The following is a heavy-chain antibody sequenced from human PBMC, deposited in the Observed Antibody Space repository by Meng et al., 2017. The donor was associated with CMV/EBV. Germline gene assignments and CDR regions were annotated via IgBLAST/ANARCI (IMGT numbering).Heavy chain of an antibody. D-gene: IGHD6-6*01. Sequence: GGTFRSYAIGWVRQAPGQGLEWMGGIIPIFGTANYAQKFQGRVTITTDESTSTAYMELSSLRSEDTAVYYCARAGSIAALFGGGWFDPWGQGTLVTVS. CDR2: IIPIFGTA. J-gene: IGHJ5*02. CDR3: ARAGSIAALFGGGWFDP. CDR1: GGTFRSYA. V-gene: IGHV1-69*05.